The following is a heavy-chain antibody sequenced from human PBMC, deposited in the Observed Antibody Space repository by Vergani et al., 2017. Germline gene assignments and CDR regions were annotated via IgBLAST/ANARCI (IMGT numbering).Heavy chain of an antibody. V-gene: IGHV3-30*02. Sequence: QVQLVESGGGVVQRGGSLRLSCATSGFTLSNYDMQWIRQGPGKGLESVAFIQFDGSNKYYADSVKDRFTLSRDFSKNTLYLQMNSLRTDDTATYYCAKHFGSGGIDYWGQGTQVIVSS. J-gene: IGHJ4*02. CDR3: AKHFGSGGIDY. CDR2: IQFDGSNK. CDR1: GFTLSNYD. D-gene: IGHD3-3*01.